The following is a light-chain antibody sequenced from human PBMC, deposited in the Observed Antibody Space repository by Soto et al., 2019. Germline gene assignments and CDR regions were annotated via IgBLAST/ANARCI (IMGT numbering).Light chain of an antibody. CDR1: QGISSA. Sequence: GDRVTITCRASQGISSALAWYQQKPGKAPKLLIYDASSLESGVPSRFSGSGSGTDFTLTISSLQPEDFATYYCQQFNSYPQTFGHGTRLEIK. V-gene: IGKV1-13*02. CDR2: DAS. CDR3: QQFNSYPQT. J-gene: IGKJ5*01.